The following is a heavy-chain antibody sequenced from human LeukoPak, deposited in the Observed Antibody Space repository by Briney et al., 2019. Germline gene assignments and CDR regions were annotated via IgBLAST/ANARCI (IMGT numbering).Heavy chain of an antibody. J-gene: IGHJ3*02. V-gene: IGHV3-33*06. CDR3: AKGRSSWSPFDAFDI. Sequence: GRSLRLSCAASGFTFSGYGMHWVRQAPGKGLEWVAVIWNDGSNKYYADSVKGRFTISRDNSKNTLYLQMNSLRAEDTAVYYCAKGRSSWSPFDAFDIWGQGTMVTVSS. CDR2: IWNDGSNK. D-gene: IGHD6-13*01. CDR1: GFTFSGYG.